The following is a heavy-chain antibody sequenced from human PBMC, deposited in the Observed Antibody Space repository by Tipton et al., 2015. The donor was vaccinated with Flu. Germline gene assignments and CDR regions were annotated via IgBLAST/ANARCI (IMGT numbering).Heavy chain of an antibody. Sequence: QLVQSGAEVKKPGSSVKVSCKTSGGTFTTYDINWVRQAPGQGLEWMGSMNPRSGDTDYAWKFQGRVTLTWDTSINTAYMELSNLRSDDTAMYFCTRATIPRDYWGQGTLVTVSS. V-gene: IGHV1-8*01. J-gene: IGHJ4*02. CDR2: MNPRSGDT. CDR3: TRATIPRDY. CDR1: GGTFTTYD.